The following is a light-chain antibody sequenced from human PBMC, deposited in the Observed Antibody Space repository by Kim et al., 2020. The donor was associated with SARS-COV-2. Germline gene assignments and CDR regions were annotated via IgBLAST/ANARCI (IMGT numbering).Light chain of an antibody. J-gene: IGLJ3*02. V-gene: IGLV3-9*01. CDR1: NIGSKK. Sequence: VALGKTARITGEGNNIGSKKVHRYQQKPGQAPVLLIYRDSNRPSGIPERFSGSNSGNTATLTISRAQAGDEADYYCQVWDSSTAWVFGGGTQLTVL. CDR3: QVWDSSTAWV. CDR2: RDS.